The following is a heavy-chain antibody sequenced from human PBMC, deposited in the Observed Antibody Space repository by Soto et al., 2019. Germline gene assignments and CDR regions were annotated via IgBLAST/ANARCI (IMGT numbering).Heavy chain of an antibody. CDR1: GFTFSSYS. Sequence: EVQLVESGGGLVQPGGSLRLSCAASGFTFSSYSMNWVRQAPGKGLEWVSYISSSSSTIYYADSVKGRFTISRDNAKNSLYLQMNSLRAEDTAVYYCASDTVTTGKGSDDYWGQGTLVTVSS. CDR2: ISSSSSTI. J-gene: IGHJ4*02. D-gene: IGHD4-17*01. V-gene: IGHV3-48*01. CDR3: ASDTVTTGKGSDDY.